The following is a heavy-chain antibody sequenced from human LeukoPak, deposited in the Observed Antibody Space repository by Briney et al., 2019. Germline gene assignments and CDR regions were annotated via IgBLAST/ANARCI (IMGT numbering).Heavy chain of an antibody. J-gene: IGHJ1*01. CDR2: IWSDGSDK. D-gene: IGHD4-11*01. CDR3: AKDAQRGFDYSNSLQN. CDR1: GFTFSHYG. Sequence: GGSLRLSCAASGFTFSHYGMHWVRQTPGAGLEWVAVIWSDGSDKYYAKSVKGRFTISRDNSKNSLFLQMNSLGAEDTAVYYCAKDAQRGFDYSNSLQNWGQGILVTVSS. V-gene: IGHV3-33*06.